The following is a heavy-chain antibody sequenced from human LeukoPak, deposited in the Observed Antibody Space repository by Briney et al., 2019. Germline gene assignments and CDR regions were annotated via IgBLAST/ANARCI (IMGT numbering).Heavy chain of an antibody. D-gene: IGHD6-19*01. V-gene: IGHV4-59*08. CDR1: GGSISSYY. Sequence: PSETLSLTCTVSGGSISSYYWSWIRQPPGKGLEWIGYIYYSGSTYYNPSLKSRVTISVDTSKNQFSLKLSSVTAADTAVYYCARGGHSSGWYRSHYYYYGMDVWGQGTTVTVSS. CDR3: ARGGHSSGWYRSHYYYYGMDV. CDR2: IYYSGST. J-gene: IGHJ6*02.